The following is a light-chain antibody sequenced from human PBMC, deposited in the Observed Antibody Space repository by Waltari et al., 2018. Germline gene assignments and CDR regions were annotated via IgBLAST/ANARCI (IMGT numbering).Light chain of an antibody. CDR2: GAS. J-gene: IGKJ2*01. V-gene: IGKV3-15*01. CDR1: QGVSSN. Sequence: EIVMTQSPATLSVSPGERATLSCRASQGVSSNLAWYQQKPGQAPRLRSYGASTRATGIPARFSGSGSGTEFTLTISSMQSEDFAVYYCQQYNNWPLYTFGQGTKLEIK. CDR3: QQYNNWPLYT.